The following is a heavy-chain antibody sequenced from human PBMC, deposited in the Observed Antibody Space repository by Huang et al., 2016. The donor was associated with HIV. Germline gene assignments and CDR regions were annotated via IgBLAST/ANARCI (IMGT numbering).Heavy chain of an antibody. V-gene: IGHV1-3*01. J-gene: IGHJ2*01. CDR3: ARLSGYYNILTGYRYDWYFDL. D-gene: IGHD3-9*01. CDR1: GYTFTNYA. Sequence: QVQLVQSGAEVKKPGASVKVSCKASGYTFTNYAMHWVRQAPGQRPVWMGWINAGNGNTKYSQKFQGRVTITRDTSASTAYMELSSLRSEDTAVYYCARLSGYYNILTGYRYDWYFDLWGRGTLVTVSS. CDR2: INAGNGNT.